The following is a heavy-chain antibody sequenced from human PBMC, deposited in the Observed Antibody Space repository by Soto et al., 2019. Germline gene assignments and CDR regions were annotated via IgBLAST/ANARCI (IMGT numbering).Heavy chain of an antibody. CDR3: TRGNYYGMDV. J-gene: IGHJ6*02. V-gene: IGHV3-20*04. CDR2: INWNGGST. CDR1: GFIFDDYG. Sequence: GGSLRLSCAGSGFIFDDYGMSWVRQAPGKGLEWVSGINWNGGSTGYADSVKGRFTISRDNAKNTLYLQMNSLRAEDTAVYYCTRGNYYGMDVWGQGTTVTVSS.